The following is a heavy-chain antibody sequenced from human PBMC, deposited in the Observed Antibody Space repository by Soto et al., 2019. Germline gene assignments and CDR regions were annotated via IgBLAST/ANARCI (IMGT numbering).Heavy chain of an antibody. Sequence: EVQLLESGGGLVQPGGSLRLSCAASGFTFSSYAMSWVRQAPGKGLEWVSAISGSGGSTYYADSVKGRFTISRDNSKNTPYLQMNSLRAEDTAVYYCARWPSSSWSYFDYWGQGTLVTVSS. CDR3: ARWPSSSWSYFDY. CDR2: ISGSGGST. J-gene: IGHJ4*02. CDR1: GFTFSSYA. D-gene: IGHD6-13*01. V-gene: IGHV3-23*01.